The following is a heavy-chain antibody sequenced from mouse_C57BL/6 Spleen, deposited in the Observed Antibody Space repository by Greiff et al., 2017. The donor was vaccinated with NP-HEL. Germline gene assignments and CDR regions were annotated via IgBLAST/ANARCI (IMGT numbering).Heavy chain of an antibody. D-gene: IGHD1-1*01. CDR1: GFTFSSYA. CDR3: ARDDYGSSYDAMDY. Sequence: EVKVVESGGGLVKPGGSLKLSCAASGFTFSSYAMSWVRQTPEKRLEWVATISDGGSYTYYPDNVKGRFTISRDHAKNNLYLQMSHLNSEDTAMYYCARDDYGSSYDAMDYWGQGTSVTVSS. V-gene: IGHV5-4*01. J-gene: IGHJ4*01. CDR2: ISDGGSYT.